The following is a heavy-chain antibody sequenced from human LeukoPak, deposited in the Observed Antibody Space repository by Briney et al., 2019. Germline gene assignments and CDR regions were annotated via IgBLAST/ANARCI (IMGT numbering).Heavy chain of an antibody. J-gene: IGHJ4*02. D-gene: IGHD6-6*01. CDR1: GYTFTSYF. CDR3: ARALSNSRLYHFDY. Sequence: ASVKVSCKASGYTFTSYFIHWVRQAPGQGLEWVGWINPNSGGTNDAQKFQGRVTMTRDTSIRTAYMELSSLRSDDTAVYYCARALSNSRLYHFDYWGQGTLVIVSS. V-gene: IGHV1-2*02. CDR2: INPNSGGT.